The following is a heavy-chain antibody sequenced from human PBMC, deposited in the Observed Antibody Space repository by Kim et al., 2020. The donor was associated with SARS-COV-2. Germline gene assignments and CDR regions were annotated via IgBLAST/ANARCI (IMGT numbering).Heavy chain of an antibody. V-gene: IGHV4-34*01. Sequence: SETLCLTCAVYGGSFSGYYWSWIRQPPGKGLEWIGEINHSGSTNYNPSLKSRVTISVDTSKNQFSLKLSSVTAADTAVYYCARGRIWGSYRPPKLNFDYWGQGTLVTVSS. J-gene: IGHJ4*02. CDR2: INHSGST. CDR1: GGSFSGYY. D-gene: IGHD3-16*02. CDR3: ARGRIWGSYRPPKLNFDY.